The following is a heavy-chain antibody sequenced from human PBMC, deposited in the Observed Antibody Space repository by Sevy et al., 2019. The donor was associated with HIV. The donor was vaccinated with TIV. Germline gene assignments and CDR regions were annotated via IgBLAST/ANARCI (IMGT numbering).Heavy chain of an antibody. CDR3: ARVGGSGSYYNG. V-gene: IGHV3-21*01. CDR2: ISSSSSYI. D-gene: IGHD3-10*01. Sequence: GGSLRLSCAASGFTFSSYSMNWVRQAPGKGLEWVSSISSSSSYIYYADSVKGRFTISRDNAKNSLYLQMNSLSAEDTAVYYCARVGGSGSYYNGWGQGTLVTVSS. J-gene: IGHJ4*02. CDR1: GFTFSSYS.